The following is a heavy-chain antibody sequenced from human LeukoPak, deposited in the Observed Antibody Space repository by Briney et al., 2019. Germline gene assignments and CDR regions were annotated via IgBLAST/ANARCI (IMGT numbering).Heavy chain of an antibody. CDR2: FDPEDGET. Sequence: SVKVSCKVSGYTLTELSMHWVRQAPGKGLEWMGGFDPEDGETIYAQKFQGRVTMTEDTSTDTAYMELSSLRSEDTAVYYCGRHRIAGRAFDYWGQGTLVTVSS. CDR3: GRHRIAGRAFDY. J-gene: IGHJ4*02. V-gene: IGHV1-24*01. D-gene: IGHD1-20*01. CDR1: GYTLTELS.